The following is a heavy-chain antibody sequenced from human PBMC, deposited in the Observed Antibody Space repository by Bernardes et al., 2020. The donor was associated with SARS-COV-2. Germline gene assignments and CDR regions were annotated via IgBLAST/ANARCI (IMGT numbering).Heavy chain of an antibody. CDR1: DDTFISYG. D-gene: IGHD3-3*01. CDR2: ISGYNGNA. V-gene: IGHV1-18*01. J-gene: IGHJ6*02. CDR3: ARGGPRAETLFGVVTSPGNGMDV. Sequence: ASVKVSCKAFDDTFISYGISWVRQAPGQGLEWMGWISGYNGNAAYAQRFQGRVTLTTDTSTRTAYLDLRSLTSDDTAVYYCARGGPRAETLFGVVTSPGNGMDVWGQGTTVTVSS.